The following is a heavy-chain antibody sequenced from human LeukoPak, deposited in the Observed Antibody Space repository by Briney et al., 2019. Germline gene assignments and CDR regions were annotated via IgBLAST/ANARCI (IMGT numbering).Heavy chain of an antibody. CDR3: ARPKDSTMVIGAFDI. CDR1: GGPISSSNDY. D-gene: IGHD2-2*01. V-gene: IGHV4-39*01. CDR2: IYYSGTT. J-gene: IGHJ3*02. Sequence: SETLSLTCTVSGGPISSSNDYWGWVRQPPGKGLEWIGSIYYSGTTYYSPSLKSRVTISVDTSKNQFSLKLSSVTAADTAVYYCARPKDSTMVIGAFDIWGQGTMVTVSS.